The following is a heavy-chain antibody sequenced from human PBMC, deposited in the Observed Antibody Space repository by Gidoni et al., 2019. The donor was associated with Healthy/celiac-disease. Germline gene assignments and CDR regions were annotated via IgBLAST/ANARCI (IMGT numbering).Heavy chain of an antibody. CDR3: ARLVYDSSGYYSASFDY. V-gene: IGHV5-51*03. Sequence: EVQLVQSGAEVKKSGESLKISCKGTGYRFTRYWIGWVRQMPVKGLEWMGIIYPGDSDTRYSPSFQGQVTISADKSLSTAYLQWSSLKASDTAMYYCARLVYDSSGYYSASFDYWGQVTLVTVSS. J-gene: IGHJ4*02. D-gene: IGHD3-22*01. CDR2: IYPGDSDT. CDR1: GYRFTRYW.